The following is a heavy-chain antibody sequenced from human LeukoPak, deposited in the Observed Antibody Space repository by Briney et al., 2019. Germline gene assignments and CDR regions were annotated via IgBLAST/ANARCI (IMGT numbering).Heavy chain of an antibody. D-gene: IGHD2-15*01. CDR2: ISSSSTYI. V-gene: IGHV3-21*01. CDR1: GFTFSTYS. Sequence: PWGSLRLSCAASGFTFSTYSMNWVRQAPGKGLEWVSSISSSSTYIYYADSLKGRLTISRDNAKNSLYLQMNSLRAEDTAMYYCAKENCYDGSCYPFDYWGQGTLVTVSS. J-gene: IGHJ4*02. CDR3: AKENCYDGSCYPFDY.